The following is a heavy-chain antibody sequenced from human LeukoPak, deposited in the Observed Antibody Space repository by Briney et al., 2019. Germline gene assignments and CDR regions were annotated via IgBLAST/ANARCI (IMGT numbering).Heavy chain of an antibody. CDR2: ISSSGST. J-gene: IGHJ3*02. D-gene: IGHD3-22*01. CDR3: ARHENYDSRNAFDI. CDR1: GDSISSGDYY. V-gene: IGHV4-61*02. Sequence: PSETLSLTCTVSGDSISSGDYYWSWIRQPAGKGLEWIGRISSSGSTNYNPSLKSRVTISVDTSKNQFSLKLSSVTAADTAVYYCARHENYDSRNAFDIWGQGTMVTVSS.